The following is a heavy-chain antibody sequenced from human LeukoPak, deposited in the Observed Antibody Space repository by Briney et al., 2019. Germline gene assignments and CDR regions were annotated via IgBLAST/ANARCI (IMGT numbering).Heavy chain of an antibody. D-gene: IGHD4-23*01. J-gene: IGHJ4*02. V-gene: IGHV3-23*01. CDR3: AKRVQGNTGPFHC. Sequence: GGSLRLSCAASGFTFSSYAMSWVRQAPGKGLEWVSAISGSGGSTYYADSVKGRFTISRDNSKNTLRLQTNSLRDEDTAVYYCAKRVQGNTGPFHCWGQGTLASVSS. CDR2: ISGSGGST. CDR1: GFTFSSYA.